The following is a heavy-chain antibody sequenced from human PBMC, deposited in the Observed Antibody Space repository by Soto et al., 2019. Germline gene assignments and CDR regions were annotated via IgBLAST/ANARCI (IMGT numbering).Heavy chain of an antibody. J-gene: IGHJ4*02. D-gene: IGHD2-21*02. CDR2: VDPNDSFA. CDR1: EYSFRIDW. Sequence: PGESLKISFQAFEYSFRIDWISWVRQKPGAGLEWMGRVDPNDSFATYSPSFEGHVSISVDKSTNIVYLQWRSLRASDTATYYCARHQSGPGNSNFDFWGQGTPVTVSS. V-gene: IGHV5-10-1*01. CDR3: ARHQSGPGNSNFDF.